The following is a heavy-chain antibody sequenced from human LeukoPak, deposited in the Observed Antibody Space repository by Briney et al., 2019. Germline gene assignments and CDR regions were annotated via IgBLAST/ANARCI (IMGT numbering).Heavy chain of an antibody. Sequence: GGSLRLSCVASGFTFSEYGMHWVRQAPGKGLEWMAVISYHGSNIYFADSVKGRFSISRDDSKNTLYLQMNSLRAEDTALYYCAKGGRVVGVSDFDYWGQGTLVTVSS. D-gene: IGHD3-3*01. V-gene: IGHV3-30*18. CDR3: AKGGRVVGVSDFDY. CDR1: GFTFSEYG. CDR2: ISYHGSNI. J-gene: IGHJ4*02.